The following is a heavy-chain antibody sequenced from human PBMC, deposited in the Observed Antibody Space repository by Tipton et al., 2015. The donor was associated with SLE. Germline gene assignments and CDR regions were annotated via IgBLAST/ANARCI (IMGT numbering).Heavy chain of an antibody. CDR1: GFAFSNFG. Sequence: GSLRLSCVASGFAFSNFGMSWVRQAPGKGLEWVSAISGSGSGTYYAASVKGRFTISPENWRNTMHLQMNSLRDEDTAVYYCANWVYQSDSAYGQGNWGQGTLVTVSS. D-gene: IGHD2-2*01. CDR3: ANWVYQSDSAYGQGN. J-gene: IGHJ4*02. V-gene: IGHV3-23*01. CDR2: ISGSGSGT.